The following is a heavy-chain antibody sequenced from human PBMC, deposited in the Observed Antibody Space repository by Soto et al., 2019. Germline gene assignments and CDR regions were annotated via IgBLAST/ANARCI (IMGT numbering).Heavy chain of an antibody. CDR1: GDSVSSNSAT. CDR2: TYYRSNWYT. D-gene: IGHD5-18*01. J-gene: IGHJ4*02. V-gene: IGHV6-1*01. Sequence: SQTLSLTCAISGDSVSSNSATWNWIRQSPSRGLEWLGRTYYRSNWYTDYAVSVKSRITINPDTSKNQLSLQLNSVTPEDTAVYYCARSNTYGPPLDYWGQGTLVTVSS. CDR3: ARSNTYGPPLDY.